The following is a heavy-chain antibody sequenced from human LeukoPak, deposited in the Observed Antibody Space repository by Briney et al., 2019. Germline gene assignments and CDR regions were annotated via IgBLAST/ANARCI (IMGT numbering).Heavy chain of an antibody. CDR1: GFSFSSYV. D-gene: IGHD1-1*01. J-gene: IGHJ6*02. CDR3: AKSHNWNDVYYYYGMDV. Sequence: GGSLRLSCTASGFSFSSYVMNWVRQAPGKGLECVSGISGSGGSRYFADSVKGRFAISRDNSKNTVYLQMNSLRAEDTALYYCAKSHNWNDVYYYYGMDVWGQGTTVTVSS. V-gene: IGHV3-23*01. CDR2: ISGSGGSR.